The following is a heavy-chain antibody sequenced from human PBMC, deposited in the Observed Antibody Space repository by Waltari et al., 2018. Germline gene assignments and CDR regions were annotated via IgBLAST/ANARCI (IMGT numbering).Heavy chain of an antibody. Sequence: GGGLIQPGGSLRLSCAASGFNVNTHYMSWVRQALGKGLEWISVIYSGGITYYADSVKGRFTISRDSYRNTLSLQMISLRAEDTAVYYCARAESGGMFDYYYGMDVWGQGTTVTVSS. D-gene: IGHD2-15*01. V-gene: IGHV3-53*01. CDR2: IYSGGIT. CDR1: GFNVNTHY. J-gene: IGHJ6*02. CDR3: ARAESGGMFDYYYGMDV.